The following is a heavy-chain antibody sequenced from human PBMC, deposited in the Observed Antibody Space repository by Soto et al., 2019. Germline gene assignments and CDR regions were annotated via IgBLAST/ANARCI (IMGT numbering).Heavy chain of an antibody. J-gene: IGHJ6*02. CDR3: ESEHSGYEHGADFPNRVDV. V-gene: IGHV3-74*03. Sequence: EVQLVESGGGLVQPGGSLRLSCAASGYSLSTYWMHWVRQIPGQGLTWVSRIGPDGSSATYADSVKGRFTISRDNANNSLYLQLNRLRAEDTAGYYLESEHSGYEHGADFPNRVDVRGQGNTVTVSS. CDR1: GYSLSTYW. CDR2: IGPDGSSA. D-gene: IGHD5-12*01.